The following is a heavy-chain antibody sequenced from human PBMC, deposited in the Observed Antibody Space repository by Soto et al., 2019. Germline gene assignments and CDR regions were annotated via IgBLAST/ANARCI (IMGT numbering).Heavy chain of an antibody. CDR3: ERGELICFGELLR. D-gene: IGHD3-10*01. CDR2: MNPNSGDT. J-gene: IGHJ4*02. V-gene: IGHV1-8*01. Sequence: QVQLVQYGDEVKKPGASVKVSCKASGYTFTSYEINWVRQATGQGLEWMGWMNPNSGDTGYAQKFQGRVTMARNTSISTVYMELSSLRSEDLSVYYCERGELICFGELLRWGQGTLVTVSS. CDR1: GYTFTSYE.